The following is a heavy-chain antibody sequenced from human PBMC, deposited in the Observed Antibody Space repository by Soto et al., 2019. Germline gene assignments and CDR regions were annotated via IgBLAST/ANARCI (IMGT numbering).Heavy chain of an antibody. CDR3: ARDGERDSGYTYMDV. V-gene: IGHV1-46*03. CDR2: INPSGGST. D-gene: IGHD5-12*01. Sequence: GASVKLSCKASGYTFTSYYMHWVRQAPGQGLEWMGIINPSGGSTSYAQKFQGRVTMTRDTSTSTVYMELSSLRSEDTAVYYCARDGERDSGYTYMDVWGKGTTVTVSS. CDR1: GYTFTSYY. J-gene: IGHJ6*03.